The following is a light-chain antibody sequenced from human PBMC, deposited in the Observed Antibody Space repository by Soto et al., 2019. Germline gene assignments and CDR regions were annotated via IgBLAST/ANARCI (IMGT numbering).Light chain of an antibody. CDR1: QSVSGN. V-gene: IGKV3-15*01. J-gene: IGKJ2*01. Sequence: EIVMTQSPATLSVSPGERATLSCRASQSVSGNLAWYQQKPGQAPRLLIYGASTRATGIPARFSGSGSGTAFTLTISSLQSEDFAVYYCQQYNNWPYTFGQGTKLEIK. CDR2: GAS. CDR3: QQYNNWPYT.